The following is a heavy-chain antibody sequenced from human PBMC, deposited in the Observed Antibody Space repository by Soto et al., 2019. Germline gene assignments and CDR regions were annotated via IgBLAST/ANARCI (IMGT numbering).Heavy chain of an antibody. CDR2: IKQDGSET. CDR3: ARESSLSRWGAPFDY. V-gene: IGHV3-7*01. Sequence: PGGSLRLSCAASGFTFSSYWMSWVRQAPGKGLEWVANIKQDGSETYYMDAVKGRTTISRDNAKNSLFLQMSSLRAEDTAVYYCARESSLSRWGAPFDYWGQGTLVTVSS. D-gene: IGHD2-8*02. J-gene: IGHJ4*02. CDR1: GFTFSSYW.